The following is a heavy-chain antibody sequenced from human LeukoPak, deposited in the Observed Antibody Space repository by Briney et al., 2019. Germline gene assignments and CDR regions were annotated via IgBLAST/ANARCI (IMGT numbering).Heavy chain of an antibody. Sequence: GSLRLSCAASGFTFSSHWMHWVRQAPGKGLVWASVISPDGSTTNYAEPVKGRFTISRDNAKNTLYLQMKSLRAEDTAVYYCARPVGTTVSVDYWGQGTLVTVSS. V-gene: IGHV3-74*01. D-gene: IGHD1-26*01. J-gene: IGHJ4*02. CDR2: ISPDGSTT. CDR3: ARPVGTTVSVDY. CDR1: GFTFSSHW.